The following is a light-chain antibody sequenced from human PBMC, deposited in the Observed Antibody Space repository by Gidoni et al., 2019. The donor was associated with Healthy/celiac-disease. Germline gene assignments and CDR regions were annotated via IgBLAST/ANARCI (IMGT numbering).Light chain of an antibody. CDR3: NSRDSSGNHLV. Sequence: SSELTQDPAVSVALGQTVRITCQGDSLRSYYASWYQQKPEQAPVLVIYGKHNRPSGIPDLFSGSSSGNTASLTITGAQAEDEADYYCNSRDSSGNHLVFGGGTKLTVL. V-gene: IGLV3-19*01. CDR1: SLRSYY. CDR2: GKH. J-gene: IGLJ2*01.